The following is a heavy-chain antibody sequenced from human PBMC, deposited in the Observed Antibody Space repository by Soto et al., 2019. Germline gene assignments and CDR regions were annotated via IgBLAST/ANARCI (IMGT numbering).Heavy chain of an antibody. CDR3: ARGGPYYDSWSGYYFWLDP. Sequence: PSETLSLTCAVYGWSFSGYYWSWIRQPPGKGLEWMGEINHSGSTNYNPSLKSRVTISVDTSKKQFSLELSSVTAADTAVYYCARGGPYYDSWSGYYFWLDPWGQGTMLTVYS. CDR2: INHSGST. CDR1: GWSFSGYY. J-gene: IGHJ5*02. V-gene: IGHV4-34*01. D-gene: IGHD3-3*01.